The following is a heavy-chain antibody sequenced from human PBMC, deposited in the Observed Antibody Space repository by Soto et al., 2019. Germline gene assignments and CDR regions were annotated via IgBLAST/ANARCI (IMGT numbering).Heavy chain of an antibody. J-gene: IGHJ6*02. CDR3: ATEKGSWYVCYYYGMDV. CDR2: IWYDGSDR. V-gene: IGHV3-33*01. CDR1: GFTFSSYG. D-gene: IGHD6-13*01. Sequence: GGSLRLSCAASGFTFSSYGMHWVRQAPGKGLEWVAVIWYDGSDRYYADSVKGRFTISRDNSKNTLYLQMNSLRAEDTAVYYCATEKGSWYVCYYYGMDVWCQGTTVTVSS.